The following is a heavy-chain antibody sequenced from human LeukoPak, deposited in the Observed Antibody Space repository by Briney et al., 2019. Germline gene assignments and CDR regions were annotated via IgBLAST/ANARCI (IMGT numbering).Heavy chain of an antibody. J-gene: IGHJ6*02. CDR2: SSXSXXI. V-gene: IGHV3-21*01. D-gene: IGHD2-15*01. CDR3: ARLGYCSGGSCYENQHYYYGMDV. Sequence: SSXSXXIYYADSVKGRFTISRDNAKNSLYLQMNSLRAEDTAVYYCARLGYCSGGSCYENQHYYYGMDVWGQGTTVTVSS.